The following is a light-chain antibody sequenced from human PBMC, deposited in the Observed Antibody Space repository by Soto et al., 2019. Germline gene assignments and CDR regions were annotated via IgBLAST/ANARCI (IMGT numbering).Light chain of an antibody. CDR1: QSISTW. CDR3: QQYNRHSSYT. J-gene: IGKJ2*01. Sequence: DIQMTQSPSTLAASVGDRVTITCRASQSISTWLAWYQQKPGKAPKLLIYTASSLESGVPSRFSGSGSGTEFNLTISSLQPDDFATYYCQQYNRHSSYTFGQGTKLEIK. V-gene: IGKV1-5*03. CDR2: TAS.